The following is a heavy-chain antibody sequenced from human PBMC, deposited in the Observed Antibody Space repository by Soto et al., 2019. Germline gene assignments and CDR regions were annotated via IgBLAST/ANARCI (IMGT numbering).Heavy chain of an antibody. V-gene: IGHV1-3*01. J-gene: IGHJ6*02. Sequence: ASVKVSCKASGYTFTSYAMHWVRQAPGQRLEWMGWINAGNGNTKYSQKFQGRVTITRDTSASTAYMELRSLRSGDTAVYYCASSVHSSYYYDTHVWGQGTTVTVSS. CDR1: GYTFTSYA. CDR2: INAGNGNT. CDR3: ASSVHSSYYYDTHV.